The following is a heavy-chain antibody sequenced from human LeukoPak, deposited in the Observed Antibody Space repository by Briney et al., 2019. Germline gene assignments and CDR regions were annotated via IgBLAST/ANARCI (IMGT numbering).Heavy chain of an antibody. V-gene: IGHV3-53*01. CDR3: ARDLRDDSSGYYYYYYGMDV. D-gene: IGHD3-22*01. J-gene: IGHJ6*02. Sequence: GGSLRLSCAASGFTVSSNYMSWVRQAPGKGLEWVSVIYSGGSTYYADSVKGRFTISRDNSKNTLYLQMNSLRAEDTAVYYCARDLRDDSSGYYYYYYGMDVWGQGTTVTVSS. CDR2: IYSGGST. CDR1: GFTVSSNY.